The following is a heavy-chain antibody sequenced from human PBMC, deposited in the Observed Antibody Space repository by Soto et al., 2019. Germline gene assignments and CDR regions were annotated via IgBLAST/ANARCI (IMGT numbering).Heavy chain of an antibody. J-gene: IGHJ4*02. V-gene: IGHV1-24*01. CDR3: ATVQSTLKGGELRSYFDY. CDR2: FDPEDGET. CDR1: GYTLTELS. D-gene: IGHD1-26*01. Sequence: ASVKVSCKVSGYTLTELSMHWVRQAPGKGLEWMGGFDPEDGETIYAQKFQGRVTMTEDTSTDTAYMELSSLRSEDTAVYYCATVQSTLKGGELRSYFDYWGQGTLVTVSS.